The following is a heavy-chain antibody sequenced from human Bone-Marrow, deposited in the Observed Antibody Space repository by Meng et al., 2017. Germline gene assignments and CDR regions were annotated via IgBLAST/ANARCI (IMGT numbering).Heavy chain of an antibody. Sequence: GHRRESGPGMVKPSQTLSLTCTVSGGSISSGGYYWSWIRQHPGKGLEWIGYIYYSGSTYYNPSLKSRVTISVDTSKNQFSLKLSSVTAADTAVYYCARELDCSGGSCYFGGGVGYWGQGTLVTVSS. CDR2: IYYSGST. D-gene: IGHD2-15*01. J-gene: IGHJ4*02. CDR1: GGSISSGGYY. V-gene: IGHV4-31*03. CDR3: ARELDCSGGSCYFGGGVGY.